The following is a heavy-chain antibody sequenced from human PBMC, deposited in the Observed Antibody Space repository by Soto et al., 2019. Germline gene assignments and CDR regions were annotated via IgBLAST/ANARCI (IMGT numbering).Heavy chain of an antibody. Sequence: PGGSLRLSCAASGLTFSSHLMSWVRQAPGKGLEWVANIKQDGSEKYYVDSVKGRFTISRDNAKNSLYLQMNSLRAEDTAVYYCARDHRLAAQLGRFDYWGQGTLVTVSS. J-gene: IGHJ4*02. V-gene: IGHV3-7*01. D-gene: IGHD7-27*01. CDR1: GLTFSSHL. CDR3: ARDHRLAAQLGRFDY. CDR2: IKQDGSEK.